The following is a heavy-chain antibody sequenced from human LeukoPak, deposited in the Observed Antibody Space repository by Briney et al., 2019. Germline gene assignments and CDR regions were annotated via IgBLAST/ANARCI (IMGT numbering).Heavy chain of an antibody. CDR1: GGSISSSNW. J-gene: IGHJ4*01. Sequence: SETLSLTCAVSGGSISSSNWWNWVRQTPGKGLGWIGEIYHRGNTHYNPSLKSRVTMSVDTSTNQFSLRVNSVTAADTAVYYCARERGSLTGYLSIDYWGHGTLVTVSS. CDR2: IYHRGNT. V-gene: IGHV4-4*02. D-gene: IGHD3-9*01. CDR3: ARERGSLTGYLSIDY.